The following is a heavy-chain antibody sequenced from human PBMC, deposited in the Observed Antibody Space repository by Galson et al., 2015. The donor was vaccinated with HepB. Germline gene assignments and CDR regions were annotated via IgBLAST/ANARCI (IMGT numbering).Heavy chain of an antibody. CDR2: IYWDDDK. D-gene: IGHD3-22*01. Sequence: PALVKPTQTLTLTCTFSGFSLSTSGVAVGWIRQPPGKALEWLALIYWDDDKRYSPSLKSRVTITKDTSKNQVVLTMTNMDPVDTATYYCAHSTPEYYYDSSGYYGGYYFDYWGQGTLVTVSS. V-gene: IGHV2-5*02. CDR1: GFSLSTSGVA. CDR3: AHSTPEYYYDSSGYYGGYYFDY. J-gene: IGHJ4*02.